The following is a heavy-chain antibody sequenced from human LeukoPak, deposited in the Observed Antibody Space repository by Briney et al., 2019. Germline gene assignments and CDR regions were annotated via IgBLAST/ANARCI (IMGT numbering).Heavy chain of an antibody. CDR2: IYYSGST. CDR1: GGSISSSSYY. D-gene: IGHD3-22*01. V-gene: IGHV4-39*01. J-gene: IGHJ4*02. CDR3: ARQRDYYDSSGYDYFDH. Sequence: SETLSLTCTVSGGSISSSSYYWGWIRQPPGKGLEWIGSIYYSGSTYYNPSLKSRVTISVDTSKNQFSLKLSSVTAADTAVYYCARQRDYYDSSGYDYFDHWGQGTLVTVSS.